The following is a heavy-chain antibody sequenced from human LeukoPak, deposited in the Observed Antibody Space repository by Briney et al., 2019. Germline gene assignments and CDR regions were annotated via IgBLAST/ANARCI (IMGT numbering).Heavy chain of an antibody. V-gene: IGHV3-23*01. CDR1: GFTFRTFA. Sequence: GGSLRLSCAASGFTFRTFAMSWVRRAPGKGLEWVSVISANGGRTYYADSVKGRFSISRDNSKNTLYLQMNSLRVEDTALYYCAFRPLRDCDNTKCYSPFDFWDQGTLVTVSP. CDR3: AFRPLRDCDNTKCYSPFDF. CDR2: ISANGGRT. J-gene: IGHJ4*02. D-gene: IGHD2-2*02.